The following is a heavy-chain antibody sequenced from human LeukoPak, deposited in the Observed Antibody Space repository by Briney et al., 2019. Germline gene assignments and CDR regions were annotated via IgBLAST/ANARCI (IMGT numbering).Heavy chain of an antibody. V-gene: IGHV1-18*01. Sequence: ASMKVSCKASGYTFTSYGISWVRQAPGQGLEWMGWISAYNGNTNYAQKLQSRVTMTTDTSTSTAYMELRSLRSDDTAVYYCARDPNYGGLPQGLWGQGTLVTVSS. CDR2: ISAYNGNT. D-gene: IGHD4-23*01. J-gene: IGHJ4*02. CDR3: ARDPNYGGLPQGL. CDR1: GYTFTSYG.